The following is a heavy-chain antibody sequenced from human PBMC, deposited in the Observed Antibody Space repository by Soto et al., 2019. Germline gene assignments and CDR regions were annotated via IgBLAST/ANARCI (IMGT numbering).Heavy chain of an antibody. Sequence: GASVKVSCKASGGTFSSYAISWVRQAPGQGLEWMGGIIPIFGTANYAQKFQGRATITADESTSTAYMELSSLRSEDTAVYYCARDGIRWSYGPPRTTWYYYGMDVWGQGTTVTVSS. V-gene: IGHV1-69*13. CDR2: IIPIFGTA. CDR1: GGTFSSYA. D-gene: IGHD5-18*01. J-gene: IGHJ6*02. CDR3: ARDGIRWSYGPPRTTWYYYGMDV.